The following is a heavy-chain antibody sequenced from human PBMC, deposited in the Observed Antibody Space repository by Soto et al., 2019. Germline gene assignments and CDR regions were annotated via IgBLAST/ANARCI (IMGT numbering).Heavy chain of an antibody. V-gene: IGHV3-33*01. CDR1: AFTFSSYG. J-gene: IGHJ4*02. CDR2: IWYDGSKE. CDR3: ARGPHRIAAADTRYYFDY. Sequence: QVQLVESGGGVVQPGRSLRLSCATSAFTFSSYGMHWVRQAPGKGLEWVAVIWYDGSKEYYADSMKGRLTISRDNSKNTLYLQINSLRVGDTAVYYCARGPHRIAAADTRYYFDYWGQGTLVTVSS. D-gene: IGHD6-13*01.